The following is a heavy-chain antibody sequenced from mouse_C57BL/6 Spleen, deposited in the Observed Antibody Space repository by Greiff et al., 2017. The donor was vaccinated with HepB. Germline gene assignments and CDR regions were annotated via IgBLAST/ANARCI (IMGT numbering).Heavy chain of an antibody. CDR2: IDPANGNT. CDR3: AREDDDYDRGDYYAMDY. J-gene: IGHJ4*01. V-gene: IGHV14-3*01. Sequence: VQLQQSVAELVRPGASVKLSCTASGFNIKNTYMHWVKQRPEQGLEWIGRIDPANGNTKYAPKFQGKATITADTSSNTAYLQLSSLTSEDTAIYYCAREDDDYDRGDYYAMDYWGQGTSVTVSS. D-gene: IGHD2-4*01. CDR1: GFNIKNTY.